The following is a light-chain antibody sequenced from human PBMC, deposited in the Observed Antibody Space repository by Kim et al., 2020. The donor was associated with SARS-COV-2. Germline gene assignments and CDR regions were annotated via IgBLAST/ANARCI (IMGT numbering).Light chain of an antibody. V-gene: IGLV3-1*01. CDR1: KLGDKY. Sequence: VSPVRTASITCSGDKLGDKYACWYQQKPGQSPVLVIYQDSKRPSGIPERFSGSNSGNTATLTISGTQAMDEADYYCQAWDSSTAVFGTGTKVTVL. J-gene: IGLJ1*01. CDR3: QAWDSSTAV. CDR2: QDS.